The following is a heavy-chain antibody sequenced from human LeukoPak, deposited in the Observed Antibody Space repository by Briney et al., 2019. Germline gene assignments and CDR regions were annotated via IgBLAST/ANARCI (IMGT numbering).Heavy chain of an antibody. Sequence: PSETLSLTCTVSGGSLSSRSHYWGCIRQFPGKGLQWIASVYFTESTYHNPSLTSRATVSVDTSKNQFSLKLSSVTAADTAVYYCARSKILQYFDWLLLDYWGQGILVTVSS. J-gene: IGHJ4*02. CDR1: GGSLSSRSHY. V-gene: IGHV4-39*01. CDR2: VYFTEST. D-gene: IGHD3-9*01. CDR3: ARSKILQYFDWLLLDY.